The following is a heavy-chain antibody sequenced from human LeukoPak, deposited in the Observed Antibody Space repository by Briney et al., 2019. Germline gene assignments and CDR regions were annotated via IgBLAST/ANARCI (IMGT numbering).Heavy chain of an antibody. CDR3: AKDIGPLGYCSGGRCSDYYGLDV. V-gene: IGHV3-30*18. Sequence: GGSLRLSCAASGFTFSSYGMHWVRQAPGKGLEWVAVISYDGSNKYYADSVKGRFTISRDNSKNTLYLQMNGLRAEDTAVYSCAKDIGPLGYCSGGRCSDYYGLDVWGQGTTVTVSS. J-gene: IGHJ6*02. CDR2: ISYDGSNK. CDR1: GFTFSSYG. D-gene: IGHD2-15*01.